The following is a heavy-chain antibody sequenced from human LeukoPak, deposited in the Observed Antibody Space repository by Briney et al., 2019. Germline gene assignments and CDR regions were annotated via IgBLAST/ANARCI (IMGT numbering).Heavy chain of an antibody. V-gene: IGHV6-1*01. CDR3: ARGPSYFQH. Sequence: SQTLSLTCAISGDSVSSNSVTWNWFRQSPSRGLEWLGRTYYRSKWYKYYAVSVKGRITINPDTSKNQFSLQLNSVTPEDTAVYYCARGPSYFQHWGQGTLVTVSS. J-gene: IGHJ1*01. CDR1: GDSVSSNSVT. CDR2: TYYRSKWYK.